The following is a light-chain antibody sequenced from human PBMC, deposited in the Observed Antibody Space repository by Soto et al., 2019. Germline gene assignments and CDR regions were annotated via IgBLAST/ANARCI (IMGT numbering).Light chain of an antibody. Sequence: EIVLTQSPGTLSLSPGERATLSCRASQSVSNNYFAWYQQKPGQAPRLLIYGASNRATGIPDRFSGSGSRTDFTLTISRLEPEDFAVYYCQQYGSSGTFGQGTKVDIK. J-gene: IGKJ1*01. V-gene: IGKV3-20*01. CDR3: QQYGSSGT. CDR1: QSVSNNY. CDR2: GAS.